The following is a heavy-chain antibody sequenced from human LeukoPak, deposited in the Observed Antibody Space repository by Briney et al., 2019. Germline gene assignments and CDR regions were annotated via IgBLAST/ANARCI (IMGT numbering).Heavy chain of an antibody. CDR3: AKDGCSGGYCYSDY. J-gene: IGHJ4*02. Sequence: PGGSLRLSCAASGFTFSSYAMSWVRQAPGKGLEWVSAISGRGVSTYYADSVKGRFSISRDNSKNTLYLQMNSLSAEDTAFYYCAKDGCSGGYCYSDYWGQGTLVTVSS. CDR1: GFTFSSYA. V-gene: IGHV3-23*01. CDR2: ISGRGVST. D-gene: IGHD2-15*01.